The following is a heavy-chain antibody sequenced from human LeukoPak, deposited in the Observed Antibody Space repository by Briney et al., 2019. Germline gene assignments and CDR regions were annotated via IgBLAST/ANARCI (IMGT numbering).Heavy chain of an antibody. Sequence: ASVKVSCKASGGTFSSYAISWVRQAPGQGLEWMGRIIPIFGTANYAQKFQGRVTITTDESTSTAYMELSGLRSEDTAVYYCARDRANLHWFDPWGQGTLVTVSS. D-gene: IGHD4/OR15-4a*01. J-gene: IGHJ5*02. CDR2: IIPIFGTA. CDR1: GGTFSSYA. CDR3: ARDRANLHWFDP. V-gene: IGHV1-69*05.